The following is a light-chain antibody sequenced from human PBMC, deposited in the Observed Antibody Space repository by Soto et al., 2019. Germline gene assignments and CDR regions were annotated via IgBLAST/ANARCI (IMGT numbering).Light chain of an antibody. CDR3: QQSYSKWT. CDR2: AAS. CDR1: ESVSSY. V-gene: IGKV1-39*01. Sequence: DIQMTQSPSSLSASVGDRVSITCRAKESVSSYVNWYQQKPGKAPKLLIYAASSLQSGVPARFSGSGSVTDFTLTISGLQPEDFATYYCQQSYSKWTFGQGTKVEIK. J-gene: IGKJ1*01.